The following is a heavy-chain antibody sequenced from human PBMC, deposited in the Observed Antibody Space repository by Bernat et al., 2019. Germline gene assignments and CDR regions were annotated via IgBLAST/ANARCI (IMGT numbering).Heavy chain of an antibody. CDR3: ARAMATIGDNYYYYGMDV. J-gene: IGHJ6*02. CDR1: GYTFTGYY. D-gene: IGHD5-24*01. Sequence: QVQLVQSGAEVKKPGASVKVSCKASGYTFTGYYMHWVRQAPGQGLEWMGWINPNSGGTNYAQKFQDWVTMTRDTSISTAYMELSRLRSDDTAVYYCARAMATIGDNYYYYGMDVWGQGTTVTVSS. V-gene: IGHV1-2*04. CDR2: INPNSGGT.